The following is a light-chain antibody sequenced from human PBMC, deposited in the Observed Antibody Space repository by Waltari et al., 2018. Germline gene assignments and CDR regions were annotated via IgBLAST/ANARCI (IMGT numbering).Light chain of an antibody. Sequence: QSVLTQPPSASETPGQEVSISCSGGSTTITNYVFWYQQFPGTAPNLIVYKDYERPVGGPDGFLASKSGTTASLTISGLQEEDEGEYYCSSYTTSTTLLFGTGTRLTVL. V-gene: IGLV1-47*01. J-gene: IGLJ1*01. CDR3: SSYTTSTTLL. CDR1: STTITNY. CDR2: KDY.